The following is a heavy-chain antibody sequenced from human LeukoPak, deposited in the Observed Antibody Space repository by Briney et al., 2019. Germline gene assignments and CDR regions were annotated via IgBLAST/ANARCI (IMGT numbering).Heavy chain of an antibody. CDR1: GFTFGDYA. D-gene: IGHD6-19*01. V-gene: IGHV3-49*03. Sequence: PGRSLRLSCTASGFTFGDYAMSWFRQAPGKGLEWVGFIRSKAYGGTTEYAASVKGRFTISRDDSKSIAYLQMNSLKTEDTAVYYCTRVGSSGWYILYYFDYWGQGTLVTVSS. CDR3: TRVGSSGWYILYYFDY. J-gene: IGHJ4*02. CDR2: IRSKAYGGTT.